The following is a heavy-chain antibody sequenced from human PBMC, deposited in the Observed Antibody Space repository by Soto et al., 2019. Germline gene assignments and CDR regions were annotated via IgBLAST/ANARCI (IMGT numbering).Heavy chain of an antibody. J-gene: IGHJ6*02. CDR2: IIPVFGTP. Sequence: QVQLVQSGAEVKKPGSSVKVSCKASGGSLSNYGISWVRQAPGQGLEWMGAIIPVFGTPNYAQKFQDRVTFTADESTTTVYMEVRSLTSEDTAVYYCARGDATKIVVTTYYAMDVWGQGTTVTVSS. D-gene: IGHD3-22*01. CDR1: GGSLSNYG. CDR3: ARGDATKIVVTTYYAMDV. V-gene: IGHV1-69*12.